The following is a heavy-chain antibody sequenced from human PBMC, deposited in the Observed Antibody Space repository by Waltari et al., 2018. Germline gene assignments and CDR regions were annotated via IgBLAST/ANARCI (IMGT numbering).Heavy chain of an antibody. D-gene: IGHD1-7*01. V-gene: IGHV4-39*02. CDR1: GDSLNSTSSY. J-gene: IGHJ4*02. CDR2: IDSSGRT. Sequence: QLQLQESGPGLVKPSETRSLRCTGFGDSLNSTSSYWGWVRQPPGKGLEWVGSIDSSGRTYYHPSLESRLTISLDTSKNHYSLRLSSVSAADTAVYYCATRLVAAGTNFDYWGQGSLVTVSS. CDR3: ATRLVAAGTNFDY.